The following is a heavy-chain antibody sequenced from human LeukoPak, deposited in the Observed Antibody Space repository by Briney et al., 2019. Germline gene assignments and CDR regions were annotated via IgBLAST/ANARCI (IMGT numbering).Heavy chain of an antibody. CDR2: ISAYNGNT. V-gene: IGHV1-18*01. CDR3: VRDPLDTAMVSRGYYFDY. D-gene: IGHD5-18*01. Sequence: ASVKVSCKASGYTFTSYGISWVRQAPGQGLEWMGWISAYNGNTNYAQKLQGRVTMTTDTSTSTAYMELSSLRSEDTAVYYCVRDPLDTAMVSRGYYFDYWGQGTLVTVSS. CDR1: GYTFTSYG. J-gene: IGHJ4*02.